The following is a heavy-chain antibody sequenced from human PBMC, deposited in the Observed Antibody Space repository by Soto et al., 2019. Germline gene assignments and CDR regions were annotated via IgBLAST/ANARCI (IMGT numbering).Heavy chain of an antibody. D-gene: IGHD6-19*01. Sequence: PSPTLSLTCVISGNSVSTNSVAWNWIRQSPSRGLEWLGRTYFRSTWFNEYASSVKGRITISPVTSKNHFSLQLNSVTPDDSAVYYCARDKRALAGYYFDYWGQGTPVTVSS. CDR1: GNSVSTNSVA. J-gene: IGHJ4*02. CDR3: ARDKRALAGYYFDY. V-gene: IGHV6-1*01. CDR2: TYFRSTWFN.